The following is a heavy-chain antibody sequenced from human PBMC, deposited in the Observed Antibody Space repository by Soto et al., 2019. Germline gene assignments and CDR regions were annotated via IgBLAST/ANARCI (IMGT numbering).Heavy chain of an antibody. CDR1: GWSFSGYY. CDR2: INHSGST. J-gene: IGHJ1*01. V-gene: IGHV4-34*01. CDR3: ARGRIVATIPSVFPTPLFQH. D-gene: IGHD5-12*01. Sequence: SETLSLTCAVYGWSFSGYYWSCIRQPPGKGLEWIGEINHSGSTNYNPSLKSRVTISVDTSKNQFSLKLSSVTAADTAVYYCARGRIVATIPSVFPTPLFQHWGQGTLVTVSS.